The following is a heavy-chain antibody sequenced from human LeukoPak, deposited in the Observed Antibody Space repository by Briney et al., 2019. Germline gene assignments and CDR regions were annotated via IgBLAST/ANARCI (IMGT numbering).Heavy chain of an antibody. J-gene: IGHJ4*02. D-gene: IGHD1-26*01. CDR2: INTDGRIT. CDR1: GFSFRNYA. Sequence: GGSLRLSCVASGFSFRNYAIHWGRQAPGKGLEYVSVINTDGRITYYADSVKGRFTISRDNSKNTVYLQMGSLGGEDMAVYYCARDGGSFCDFDYWGQGALVTVSS. V-gene: IGHV3-64*02. CDR3: ARDGGSFCDFDY.